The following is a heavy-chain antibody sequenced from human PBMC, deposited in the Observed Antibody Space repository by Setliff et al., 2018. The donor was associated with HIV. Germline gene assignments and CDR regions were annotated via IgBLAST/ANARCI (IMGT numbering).Heavy chain of an antibody. V-gene: IGHV4-39*07. CDR2: IYHRGST. D-gene: IGHD4-17*01. Sequence: WIRQPPGKGLEWIGSIYHRGSTHHNPSLKGRVTTSVDTSKNQFSLKLHSVTAADTAVYYCARDPPGYGDSNDYWGQGTLVTVSS. J-gene: IGHJ4*02. CDR3: ARDPPGYGDSNDY.